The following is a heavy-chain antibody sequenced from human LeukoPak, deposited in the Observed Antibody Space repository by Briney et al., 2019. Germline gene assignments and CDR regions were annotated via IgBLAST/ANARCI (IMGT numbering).Heavy chain of an antibody. V-gene: IGHV4-34*01. CDR3: ARTIGYCSGGSCYSPFDY. CDR2: INHSGST. J-gene: IGHJ4*02. D-gene: IGHD2-15*01. CDR1: GGSFSGYY. Sequence: SETLPLTCAVYGGSFSGYYWSWIRQPPGKGLEWIGEINHSGSTNYNPSLKSRVTISVDTSKNQFSLKLSSVTAAGTAVYYCARTIGYCSGGSCYSPFDYWGQGTLVTVSS.